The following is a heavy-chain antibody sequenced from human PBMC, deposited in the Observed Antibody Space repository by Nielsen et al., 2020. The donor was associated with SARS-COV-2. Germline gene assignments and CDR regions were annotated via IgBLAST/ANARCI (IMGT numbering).Heavy chain of an antibody. CDR3: ARAFSSWIVVVINAFDI. Sequence: SETLSLTCTVSGGPISSGDYYWSWIRQPPGKGLEWIGYIYYSGSTYYNPSLKSRVTISVDTSKNQFSLKLSSVTAADTAVYYCARAFSSWIVVVINAFDIWGQGTMVTVSS. D-gene: IGHD3-22*01. CDR1: GGPISSGDYY. J-gene: IGHJ3*02. CDR2: IYYSGST. V-gene: IGHV4-30-4*01.